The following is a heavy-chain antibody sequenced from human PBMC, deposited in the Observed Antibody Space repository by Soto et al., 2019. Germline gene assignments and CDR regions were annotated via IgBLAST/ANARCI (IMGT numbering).Heavy chain of an antibody. V-gene: IGHV6-1*01. Sequence: PSQTLSLTCAISGDSVSNNRVAWNWIRQSPSRGLEWLGRTYYRSQWNNNYAAPVKSRITIRSDASKNQFSLQLNSVTPEDTAIYYCARDPPDFHSAFDSWGQGTLVTVSS. J-gene: IGHJ4*02. CDR3: ARDPPDFHSAFDS. D-gene: IGHD4-4*01. CDR1: GDSVSNNRVA. CDR2: TYYRSQWNN.